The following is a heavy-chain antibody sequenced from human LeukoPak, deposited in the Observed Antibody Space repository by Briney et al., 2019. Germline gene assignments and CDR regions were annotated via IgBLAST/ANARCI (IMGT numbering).Heavy chain of an antibody. CDR1: GGSFSVYY. J-gene: IGHJ4*02. D-gene: IGHD5-24*01. CDR3: ARSIDGYKSPEY. Sequence: PSETLSLTCAVSGGSFSVYYWSWIRQPPGKGLEWIGEINHSGSIKYNPSLKSRITISVDTSKNQFSLRLNSVTAADTAVYYCARSIDGYKSPEYWGQGTLVTVSS. CDR2: INHSGSI. V-gene: IGHV4-34*01.